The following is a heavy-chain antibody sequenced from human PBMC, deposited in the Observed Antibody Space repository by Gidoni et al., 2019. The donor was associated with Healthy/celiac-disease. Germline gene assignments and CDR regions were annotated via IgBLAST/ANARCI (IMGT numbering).Heavy chain of an antibody. D-gene: IGHD2-15*01. Sequence: QVHLVESGGVVVQPGRSLIPSCAASGFTFSSYAMHWVRQAPGKGLEWVAVISYDGSNKYYADAVKGRFTISRDNSKNTLYLQMNSLRAEDTAVYYCARAGSVAATVLDYWGQGTLVTVSS. J-gene: IGHJ4*02. V-gene: IGHV3-30-3*01. CDR1: GFTFSSYA. CDR3: ARAGSVAATVLDY. CDR2: ISYDGSNK.